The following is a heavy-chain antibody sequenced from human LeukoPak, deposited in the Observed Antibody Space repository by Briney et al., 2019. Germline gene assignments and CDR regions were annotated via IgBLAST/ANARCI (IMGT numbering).Heavy chain of an antibody. V-gene: IGHV3-48*04. J-gene: IGHJ5*02. CDR2: INRNRSNI. D-gene: IGHD5-18*01. Sequence: GGSLRLSCAASGFTFTSYSMNWVRQAPEKGLEWVSYINRNRSNIYYADSVKGRFTISRDNAKNLLYLQMNSLRAEDTAVYYCVSEGTAMVLITWGAGALGTVSS. CDR3: VSEGTAMVLIT. CDR1: GFTFTSYS.